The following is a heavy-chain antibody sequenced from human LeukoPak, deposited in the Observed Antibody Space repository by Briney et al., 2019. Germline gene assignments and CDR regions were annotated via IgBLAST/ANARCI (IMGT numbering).Heavy chain of an antibody. V-gene: IGHV1-2*02. CDR2: INPNSGDT. Sequence: GASVTVSCKASGYTFTGYYMQWVRQAPGQGREGMGWINPNSGDTNYAQKFQGRVTMTRDTSISTAYMELSRLRSDDTAVYYCAPSGSYRSTDYYFDYWGQGTLVTVSS. CDR3: APSGSYRSTDYYFDY. D-gene: IGHD1-26*01. CDR1: GYTFTGYY. J-gene: IGHJ4*02.